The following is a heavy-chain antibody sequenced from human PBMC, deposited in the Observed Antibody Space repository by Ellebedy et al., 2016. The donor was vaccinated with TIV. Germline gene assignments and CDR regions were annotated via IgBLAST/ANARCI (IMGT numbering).Heavy chain of an antibody. J-gene: IGHJ4*02. D-gene: IGHD2-15*01. V-gene: IGHV3-53*01. CDR1: GPTVSNNY. CDR2: IYSGGDT. Sequence: PGGSLRPSCAASGPTVSNNYMRWIRQAPGKGLEWVALIYSGGDTYYSDSVKGRFTTSRDSSKNTVYLQMTNLRVEDTAVYYCARDRHCVADRCYSVWGQGTLVTVSS. CDR3: ARDRHCVADRCYSV.